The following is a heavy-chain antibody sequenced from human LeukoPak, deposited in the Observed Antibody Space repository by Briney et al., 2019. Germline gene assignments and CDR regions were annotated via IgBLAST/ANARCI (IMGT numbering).Heavy chain of an antibody. Sequence: GGSLRLSCAGSGFSVSSNYMSWVRQAPGKGLEWVSVIYSDDSTYYADSVKGRFTFSRDNSKNTLYLQMNSLRAEDTAMYYCARDIRHSSHDYYYGLDVWGQGATVTVSS. CDR1: GFSVSSNY. J-gene: IGHJ6*02. V-gene: IGHV3-53*01. CDR2: IYSDDST. D-gene: IGHD1-1*01. CDR3: ARDIRHSSHDYYYGLDV.